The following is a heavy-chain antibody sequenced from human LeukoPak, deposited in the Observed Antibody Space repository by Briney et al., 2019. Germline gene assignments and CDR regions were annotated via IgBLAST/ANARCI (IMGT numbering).Heavy chain of an antibody. CDR3: VRAQDSNSGYEN. J-gene: IGHJ4*02. D-gene: IGHD5-12*01. V-gene: IGHV1-8*03. CDR2: MNPNSGNT. CDR1: GYTFTSYD. Sequence: ASVKVSCKASGYTFTSYDINWVRQATGQGLEWMGWMNPNSGNTGYAQKFQGRVTITRNTSISTAYMALSSLRSEDTAVYYCVRAQDSNSGYENWVQGTLVTVSS.